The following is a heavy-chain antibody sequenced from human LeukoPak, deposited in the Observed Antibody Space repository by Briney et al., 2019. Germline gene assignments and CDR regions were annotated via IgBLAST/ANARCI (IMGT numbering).Heavy chain of an antibody. CDR1: GFYFSSYD. CDR3: ICEHQLLSWFDP. V-gene: IGHV3-23*01. J-gene: IGHJ5*02. D-gene: IGHD1-1*01. Sequence: GGSLRLSCAASGFYFSSYDMSGVRQAPGKGAEWVSAISGSDDSTYYADSVQGRFTISRDNSKTTLSLQMNSLRVEDTAVYYCICEHQLLSWFDPWGQGTLVTVSS. CDR2: ISGSDDST.